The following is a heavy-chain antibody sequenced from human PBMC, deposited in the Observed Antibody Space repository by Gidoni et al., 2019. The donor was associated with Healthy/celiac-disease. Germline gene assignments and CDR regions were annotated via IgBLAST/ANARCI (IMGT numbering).Heavy chain of an antibody. D-gene: IGHD3-16*02. J-gene: IGHJ4*02. CDR2: ISAYNGNT. V-gene: IGHV1-18*01. Sequence: QVQLVQSGAEVKKPGASVKVSCKASGYTFTSYGIRLVRQAPGQGLEWMGWISAYNGNTNYAQKLQGRVTMTTDTSTSTAYMELRSLRSDDTAVYYCARDSRVMITFGGVIVIPVFDYWGQGTLVTVSS. CDR3: ARDSRVMITFGGVIVIPVFDY. CDR1: GYTFTSYG.